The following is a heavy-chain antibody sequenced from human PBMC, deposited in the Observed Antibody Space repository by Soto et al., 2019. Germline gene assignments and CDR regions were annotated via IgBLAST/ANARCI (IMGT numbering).Heavy chain of an antibody. CDR3: ARARPQYDYVWGSYRENGFDI. CDR1: GFTFSSYS. D-gene: IGHD3-16*02. CDR2: ISSSSYI. Sequence: PGGSLRLSCAASGFTFSSYSMNWVRQAPGKGLEWVSSISSSSYIYYADSVKGRFTISRDNAKNSLYLQMNSLRAEDTAVYYCARARPQYDYVWGSYRENGFDIWGQGTMVTVSS. V-gene: IGHV3-21*01. J-gene: IGHJ3*02.